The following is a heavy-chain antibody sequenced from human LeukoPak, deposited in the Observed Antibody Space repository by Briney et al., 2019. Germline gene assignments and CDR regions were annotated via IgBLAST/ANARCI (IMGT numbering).Heavy chain of an antibody. D-gene: IGHD3-22*01. CDR1: GYNFANYW. J-gene: IGHJ3*02. CDR3: ARPQYYNDSSGYLGAFDI. CDR2: IYPGDSDT. V-gene: IGHV5-51*03. Sequence: GESLKISCKGSGYNFANYWIAWVRQMPGKGLEWMGVIYPGDSDTTYSPSLQGQVTISADKSISTAYLQWSSLKASDSAMYFCARPQYYNDSSGYLGAFDIWGQGTMVTVSS.